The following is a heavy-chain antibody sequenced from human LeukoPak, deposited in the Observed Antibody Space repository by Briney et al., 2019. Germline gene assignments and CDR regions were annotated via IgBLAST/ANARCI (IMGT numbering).Heavy chain of an antibody. V-gene: IGHV3-11*05. CDR3: AREGGSAAAGGGGVDY. CDR1: GFSFSNYA. Sequence: KPGGSLRLSCAASGFSFSNYAMNWVRQAPGKGLEWVSYISSSSSYTNYADSVKGRFTISRDNAKNSLYLQMNSLRAEDTAVYYCAREGGSAAAGGGGVDYWGQGTLVTVSS. D-gene: IGHD6-13*01. CDR2: ISSSSSYT. J-gene: IGHJ4*02.